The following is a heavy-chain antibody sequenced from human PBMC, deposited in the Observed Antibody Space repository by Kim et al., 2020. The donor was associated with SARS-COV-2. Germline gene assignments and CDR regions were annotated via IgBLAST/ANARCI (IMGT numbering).Heavy chain of an antibody. CDR3: ARALDSTGFYN. CDR2: VTHGGST. V-gene: IGHV4-34*01. J-gene: IGHJ4*02. CDR1: GGSLIGYY. D-gene: IGHD3-22*01. Sequence: SETLSLTCAVSGGSLIGYYWAWTRQTPGKGLEWIGEVTHGGSTNSSPSLKDRVSISVDMAKRQFSLKLASVTAADTGVYFCARALDSTGFYNWGQGTPVT.